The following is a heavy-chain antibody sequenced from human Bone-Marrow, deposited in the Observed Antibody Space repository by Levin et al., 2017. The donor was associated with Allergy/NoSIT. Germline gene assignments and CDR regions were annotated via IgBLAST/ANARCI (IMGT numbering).Heavy chain of an antibody. CDR3: ATAGAYSSGRYYFDF. Sequence: LSLTCATSGFTFGNYWMSWLRQASGKVPEWVANIRNDGNEKNYVDSVKGRFTISRDNAKNSLFLQMNSLRAEDTAVYFCATAGAYSSGRYYFDFWGQGALVTVSS. CDR2: IRNDGNEK. V-gene: IGHV3-7*01. J-gene: IGHJ4*02. D-gene: IGHD6-25*01. CDR1: GFTFGNYW.